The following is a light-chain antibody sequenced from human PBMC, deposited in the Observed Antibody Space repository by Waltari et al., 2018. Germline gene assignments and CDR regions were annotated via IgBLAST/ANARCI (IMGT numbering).Light chain of an antibody. Sequence: SYELTQPPSVSVSPGQTPRITCSGDALPKPYAYWYQQKPGQAPVLVIYKDSERPSGIPERFSGSSSGTTVTLTISGVQAEDEADYYCQSADSSGTFYVFGTGTKVTVL. CDR1: ALPKPY. CDR3: QSADSSGTFYV. V-gene: IGLV3-25*03. CDR2: KDS. J-gene: IGLJ1*01.